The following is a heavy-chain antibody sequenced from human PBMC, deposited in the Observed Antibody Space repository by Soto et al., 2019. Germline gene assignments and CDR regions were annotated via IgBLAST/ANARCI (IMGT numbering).Heavy chain of an antibody. CDR2: IYSGGST. CDR3: ARDLGAAHPTDYYYYGMDV. D-gene: IGHD6-6*01. CDR1: GFTVSSNY. J-gene: IGHJ6*02. V-gene: IGHV3-53*01. Sequence: GGSLRLSCAASGFTVSSNYMSWVRQAPGKGLEWVSVIYSGGSTYYADSVKGRFTISRDNSKNTLYLQMNSLRAEDTAVYYCARDLGAAHPTDYYYYGMDVWGQGTTVTVSS.